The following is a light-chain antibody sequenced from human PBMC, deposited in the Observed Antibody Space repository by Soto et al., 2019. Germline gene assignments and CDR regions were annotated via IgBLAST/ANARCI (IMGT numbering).Light chain of an antibody. J-gene: IGKJ4*01. CDR3: QQRSNWPLT. Sequence: EIGLTQSPATLSLSPGERATLSCRASQSVSSYLAWYQQKPGQAPRLLIYDASNRATGIPDRFSGSGSGTDFTLTISSLEPEDFAVYYCQQRSNWPLTFGGGTKVEIK. V-gene: IGKV3-11*01. CDR2: DAS. CDR1: QSVSSY.